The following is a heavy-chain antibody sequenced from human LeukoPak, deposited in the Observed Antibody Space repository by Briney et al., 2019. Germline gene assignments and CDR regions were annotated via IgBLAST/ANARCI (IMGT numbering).Heavy chain of an antibody. D-gene: IGHD1-26*01. CDR3: IRIRTREHQYGMDV. V-gene: IGHV3-13*01. CDR2: IDTAGKT. CDR1: GFTFDNYD. J-gene: IGHJ6*02. Sequence: PGGSLRLSCAASGFTFDNYDMHWVRQATGKGLEWVSAIDTAGKTYYPGSVKGRFTISRENAKNSLYLQMNSLRDGDTAVYYCIRIRTREHQYGMDVWGQGTTVTVSS.